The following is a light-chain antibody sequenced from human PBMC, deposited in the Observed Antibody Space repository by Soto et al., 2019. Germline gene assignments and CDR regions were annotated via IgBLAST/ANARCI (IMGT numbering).Light chain of an antibody. J-gene: IGLJ2*01. V-gene: IGLV2-14*01. Sequence: QSALTQPASVSGSPGQSITISCTGTSSDVGGYNYVCWYKQHPGKAPQLMIYEVTNRPSGVSDRFSGSKSGNTASLTISGLQAEDEADYYCSSYAGGDSFGVIFGGGTKLTVL. CDR2: EVT. CDR3: SSYAGGDSFGVI. CDR1: SSDVGGYNY.